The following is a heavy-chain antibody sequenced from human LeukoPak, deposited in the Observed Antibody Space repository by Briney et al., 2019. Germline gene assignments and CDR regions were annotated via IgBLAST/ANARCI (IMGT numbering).Heavy chain of an antibody. CDR2: INHSGST. J-gene: IGHJ6*02. V-gene: IGHV4-34*01. CDR3: ARGDFMVRGVMDV. CDR1: GGSFSGYY. D-gene: IGHD3-10*01. Sequence: SETLSLTCAVYGGSFSGYYWSWIRQPPGKGLEWIGEINHSGSTNYNPSLKSRVTISVDTSKNQFSLKLSPVTAADTAVYYCARGDFMVRGVMDVWGQGTTVTVSS.